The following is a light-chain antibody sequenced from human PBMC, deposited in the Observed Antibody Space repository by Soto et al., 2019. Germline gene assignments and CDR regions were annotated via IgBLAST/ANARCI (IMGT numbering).Light chain of an antibody. CDR3: QQYNNWPAIN. V-gene: IGKV3D-15*01. Sequence: ELVMTQSPATLSVSPGERATLSCSASQSVRSNLAWYQQKPGQAPRLLIYDVSTRATGIPARFSGSGSGTEFTLTISSLQSEDFAVYYCQQYNNWPAINFGQGTRLEIK. CDR1: QSVRSN. J-gene: IGKJ5*01. CDR2: DVS.